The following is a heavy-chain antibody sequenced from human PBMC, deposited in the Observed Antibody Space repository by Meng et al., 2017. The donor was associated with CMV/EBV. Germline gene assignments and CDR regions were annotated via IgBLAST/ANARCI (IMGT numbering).Heavy chain of an antibody. V-gene: IGHV1-2*02. D-gene: IGHD2-2*01. Sequence: ASVKVSCKASGYTFTGYYMHWVRQAPGQGLEWMGWINPNSGGTNYAQKFQGRVTMTRDTSISTAYMELRRLRSDDTAVYYCARDLGGPDIVVVPAAITPLDYYGMDVWGQGTTVTVSS. CDR3: ARDLGGPDIVVVPAAITPLDYYGMDV. J-gene: IGHJ6*02. CDR2: INPNSGGT. CDR1: GYTFTGYY.